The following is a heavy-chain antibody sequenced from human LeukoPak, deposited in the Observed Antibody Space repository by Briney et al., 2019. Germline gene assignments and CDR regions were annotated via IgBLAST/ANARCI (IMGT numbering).Heavy chain of an antibody. Sequence: GGSLRLSCTTSGFTFGDYAMSWVRQAPGKGLEWVGFIRSKTYGGTTEYAASVKGRFTISRDDSKSIAYLQMNSLKTENTPVYYCTRAPYDILTVYISFDNWGQGTLVTVSS. J-gene: IGHJ4*02. CDR3: TRAPYDILTVYISFDN. V-gene: IGHV3-49*04. CDR2: IRSKTYGGTT. D-gene: IGHD3-9*01. CDR1: GFTFGDYA.